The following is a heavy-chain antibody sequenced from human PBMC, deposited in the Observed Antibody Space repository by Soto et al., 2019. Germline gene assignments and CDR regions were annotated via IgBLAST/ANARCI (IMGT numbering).Heavy chain of an antibody. J-gene: IGHJ4*02. Sequence: KPSETLSLTCTLSGGAINDHYWSFIRQPPGKGLEWIGYIYYNGNTNYNPSLESRVTISVDRSRNQFSLRLTSLTAADTAVYYCARVRTGYFDYWGRGALVTVYS. D-gene: IGHD3-9*01. CDR3: ARVRTGYFDY. CDR2: IYYNGNT. V-gene: IGHV4-59*11. CDR1: GGAINDHY.